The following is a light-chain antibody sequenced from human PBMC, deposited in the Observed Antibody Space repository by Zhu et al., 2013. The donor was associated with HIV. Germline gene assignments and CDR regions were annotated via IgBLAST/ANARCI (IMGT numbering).Light chain of an antibody. V-gene: IGKV3-11*01. CDR1: QSVSSY. CDR3: QQRSNWPFALT. CDR2: DAS. Sequence: EIVLTQSPATLSLSPGERATLSCRASQSVSSYLAWYQQKPGQAPRFLIYDASNRATGIPARFSGSGSGTDFTLTISSLEPEDFAVYYCQQRSNWPFALTFGGGTKVEIK. J-gene: IGKJ4*01.